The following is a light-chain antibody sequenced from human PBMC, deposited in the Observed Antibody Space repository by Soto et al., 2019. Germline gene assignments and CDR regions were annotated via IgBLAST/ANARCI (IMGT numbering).Light chain of an antibody. CDR1: QSVASSK. V-gene: IGKV3-20*01. CDR3: QQYDSSPLT. J-gene: IGKJ4*01. Sequence: EIVMTQSPATLSLSPGERATRCCRASQSVASSKLAWYQQKPGQAPSLLMFAAYSRASGTPDRFYGSGSGTDFTLTISRLEPEDFAVYYCQQYDSSPLTFGGGTKVDI. CDR2: AAY.